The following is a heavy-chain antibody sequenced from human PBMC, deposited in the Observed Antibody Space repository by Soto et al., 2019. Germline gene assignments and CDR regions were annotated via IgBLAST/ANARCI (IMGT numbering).Heavy chain of an antibody. J-gene: IGHJ4*02. Sequence: PXVSLLLSCAASGFTFTRYSMNWVRQAPGKGLEWVSSISSTTNYIYYGDSMKGRFTISRDNAKNSLYLEMNSLRAEDTAVYYCARESEDLTSNFDYWGQGTLVTVSS. CDR3: ARESEDLTSNFDY. CDR2: ISSTTNYI. V-gene: IGHV3-21*06. CDR1: GFTFTRYS.